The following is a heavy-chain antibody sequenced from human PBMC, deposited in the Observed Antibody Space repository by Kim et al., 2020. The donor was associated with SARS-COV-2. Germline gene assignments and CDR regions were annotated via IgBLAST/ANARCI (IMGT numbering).Heavy chain of an antibody. D-gene: IGHD3-9*01. CDR3: AREKVGYDILSGYYGDGMDV. CDR1: GGSISSGGYY. CDR2: IYYSGST. V-gene: IGHV4-31*03. Sequence: SETLSLTCTVSGGSISSGGYYWSWIRQHPGKGLEWIGYIYYSGSTYYNPSLKSRVTISVDTSKNQFSLKLSSVTAADTAVYYCAREKVGYDILSGYYGDGMDVWGQGTTVTVSS. J-gene: IGHJ6*02.